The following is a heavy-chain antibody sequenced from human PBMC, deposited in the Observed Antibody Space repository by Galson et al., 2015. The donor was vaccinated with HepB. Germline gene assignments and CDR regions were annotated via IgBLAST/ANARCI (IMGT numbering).Heavy chain of an antibody. J-gene: IGHJ5*02. CDR1: GGSISSSSYY. CDR3: ARQSGVRLVRGVKA. Sequence: SETLSLTCTVSGGSISSSSYYWGWIRQPPGKGLEWIGSIYYSGSTYYNPSLKSRVTISVDTSKNQFSLKLSSVTAADTAVYYCARQSGVRLVRGVKAWGQGTLVTVSS. V-gene: IGHV4-39*01. CDR2: IYYSGST. D-gene: IGHD3-10*01.